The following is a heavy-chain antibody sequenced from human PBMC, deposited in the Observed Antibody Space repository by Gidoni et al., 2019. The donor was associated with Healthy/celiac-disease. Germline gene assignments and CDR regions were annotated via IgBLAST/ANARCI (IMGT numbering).Heavy chain of an antibody. V-gene: IGHV3-23*01. D-gene: IGHD5-12*01. J-gene: IGHJ3*02. CDR1: GFPFSSYA. CDR3: AKEIKRWLQPNDAFDI. CDR2: ISGSGGST. Sequence: EVQLLESGGGLVQPGGSLSLFCAASGFPFSSYAMSWVRQAPGKGLEWVSAISGSGGSTYYADSVKGRFTISRDNSKNTLYLQMNSLRAEDTAVYYCAKEIKRWLQPNDAFDIWGQGTMVTVSS.